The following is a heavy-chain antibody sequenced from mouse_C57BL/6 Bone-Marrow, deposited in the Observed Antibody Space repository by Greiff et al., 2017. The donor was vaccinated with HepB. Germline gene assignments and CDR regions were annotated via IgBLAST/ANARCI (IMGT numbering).Heavy chain of an antibody. CDR2: ISSGGDYI. J-gene: IGHJ1*01. CDR1: GFTFSSYA. V-gene: IGHV5-9-1*02. Sequence: EVQLVESGEGLVKPGGSLKLSCAASGFTFSSYAMSWVRQTPEKRLEWVAYISSGGDYIYYADTVKGRFTISRDNARNTLYLQMSSLKSEDTAMYYCTRERRYYYGSSWYVDVWGAGTTVTVSS. CDR3: TRERRYYYGSSWYVDV. D-gene: IGHD1-1*01.